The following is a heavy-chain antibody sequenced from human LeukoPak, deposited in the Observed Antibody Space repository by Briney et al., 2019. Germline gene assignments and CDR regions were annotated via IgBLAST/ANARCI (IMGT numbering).Heavy chain of an antibody. D-gene: IGHD6-13*01. CDR2: IYYSGST. CDR3: ARGGGAAAGKYY. V-gene: IGHV4-39*07. Sequence: NTSETLSLTCTVSGGSISSSSYYWGWIRQPPGKGLEWIGSIYYSGSTYYNPSLKSRVTISVDTSKNQFSLKLSSVTAADTAVYYCARGGGAAAGKYYWGQGTLVTVSS. J-gene: IGHJ4*02. CDR1: GGSISSSSYY.